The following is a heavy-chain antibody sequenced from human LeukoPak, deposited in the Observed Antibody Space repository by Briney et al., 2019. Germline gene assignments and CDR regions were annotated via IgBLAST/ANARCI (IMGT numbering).Heavy chain of an antibody. CDR1: GGSISSGRDY. J-gene: IGHJ4*02. D-gene: IGHD3-3*01. V-gene: IGHV4-39*07. CDR3: ARWYYDFWSGYYLVDY. Sequence: SETLSLTCTVSGGSISSGRDYWGWIRQPPGKGLDWIGSIYYSGNTYYNPSLKSRVTILVDTSKNQFSLQLNSVTPEDTAVYYCARWYYDFWSGYYLVDYWGQGTLVTVSS. CDR2: IYYSGNT.